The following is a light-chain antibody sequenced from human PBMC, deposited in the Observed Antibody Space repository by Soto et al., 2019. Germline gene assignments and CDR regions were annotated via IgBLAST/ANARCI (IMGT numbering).Light chain of an antibody. CDR1: SSDVGGYNY. Sequence: QSALTQPRSVSGSPGQSVTISCTGTSSDVGGYNYVSWYQQHPGKAPKLMIYDVSKRPSGVPDRFSGSKSGNTASLTISGLQAEDAADYCCCSYAGSYALVFGGGTKVTVL. CDR2: DVS. J-gene: IGLJ2*01. CDR3: CSYAGSYALV. V-gene: IGLV2-11*01.